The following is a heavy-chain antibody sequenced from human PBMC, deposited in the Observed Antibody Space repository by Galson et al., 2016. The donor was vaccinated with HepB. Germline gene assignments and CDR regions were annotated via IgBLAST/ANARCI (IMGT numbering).Heavy chain of an antibody. Sequence: SLRLSCATSGFSFSSYGMHWVRQAPGKGLDWVAVISKTGDTTFYGDPVKGRFTISRDNSKNTVDLQIHSLRSEDAAVYFCARDFKLGAPDYMDVWGKGTTVTVS. J-gene: IGHJ6*03. CDR1: GFSFSSYG. D-gene: IGHD1-26*01. CDR3: ARDFKLGAPDYMDV. V-gene: IGHV3-30-3*01. CDR2: ISKTGDTT.